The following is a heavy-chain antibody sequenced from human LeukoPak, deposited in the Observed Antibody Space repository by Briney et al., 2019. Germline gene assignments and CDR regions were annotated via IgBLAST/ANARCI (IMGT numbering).Heavy chain of an antibody. Sequence: GASVKVSCKASGYTFTSYYMHWARQAPGQGLEWMGIINPSGGSTSYAQKFQGRVTMTRDTSTSTVYMELSSLRSEDTAVYYCARVGTPYCGGDCSFDYWGQGTLVTVSS. CDR1: GYTFTSYY. CDR2: INPSGGST. CDR3: ARVGTPYCGGDCSFDY. V-gene: IGHV1-46*01. J-gene: IGHJ4*02. D-gene: IGHD2-21*02.